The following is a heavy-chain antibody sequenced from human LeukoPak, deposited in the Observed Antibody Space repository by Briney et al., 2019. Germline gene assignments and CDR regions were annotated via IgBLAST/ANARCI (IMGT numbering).Heavy chain of an antibody. Sequence: GGSLRLSCAASGFTFDDYAMHWVRQAPGKGLEWVSGINWNSDSIGYADSVKGRFTISRDNAKNSLYLQMNSLRAEDMALYYCAKDHCSNAVCYIDYWGQGTLVTVSS. J-gene: IGHJ4*02. V-gene: IGHV3-9*03. CDR2: INWNSDSI. CDR1: GFTFDDYA. CDR3: AKDHCSNAVCYIDY. D-gene: IGHD2-8*01.